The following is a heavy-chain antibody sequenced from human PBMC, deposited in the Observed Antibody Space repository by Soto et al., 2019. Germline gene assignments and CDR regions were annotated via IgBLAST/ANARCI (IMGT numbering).Heavy chain of an antibody. V-gene: IGHV3-15*01. D-gene: IGHD5-12*01. CDR2: IKSKTDGGTT. Sequence: GGSLRLSCAASGFTFSNAWMSWVRQAPGKGLEWVGRIKSKTDGGTTDYAAPVKGRFTISRDESKTTLYLQMNSLKTEDTAVYYCTTTLPGVATIPYGYYYYYMDVWGKGTTVTVSS. J-gene: IGHJ6*03. CDR3: TTTLPGVATIPYGYYYYYMDV. CDR1: GFTFSNAW.